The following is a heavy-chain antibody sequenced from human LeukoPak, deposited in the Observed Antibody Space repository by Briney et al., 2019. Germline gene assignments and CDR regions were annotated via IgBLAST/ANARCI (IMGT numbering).Heavy chain of an antibody. D-gene: IGHD3-10*02. CDR1: GFTFSDSY. CDR3: AELGITMIGGV. CDR2: ISGSGHDI. V-gene: IGHV3-11*04. J-gene: IGHJ6*04. Sequence: PGGSLRLSCAASGFTFSDSYMTWVRQAPGKGVEWVAYISGSGHDINYSESAKGRFTISRDNAKNSLYLQMNSLRAEDTAVYYCAELGITMIGGVWGKGTTVTISS.